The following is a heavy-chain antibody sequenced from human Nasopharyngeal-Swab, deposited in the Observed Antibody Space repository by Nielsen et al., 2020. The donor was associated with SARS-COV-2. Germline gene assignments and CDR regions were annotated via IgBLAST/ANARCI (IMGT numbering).Heavy chain of an antibody. CDR3: ARDDTSTWYRVSVD. D-gene: IGHD6-13*01. CDR1: GFTFSSYG. CDR2: IWYDGSNK. Sequence: GESLKISCAASGFTFSSYGMHWVRQAPGKGLEWVAVIWYDGSNKYYADSVKGRFTISRDNSKNTLYLQMNSLRDEDTAVYYCARDDTSTWYRVSVDWGQGTLVTVSS. V-gene: IGHV3-33*01. J-gene: IGHJ4*02.